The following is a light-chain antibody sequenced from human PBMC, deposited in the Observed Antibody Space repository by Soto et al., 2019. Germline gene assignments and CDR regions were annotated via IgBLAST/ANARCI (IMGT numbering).Light chain of an antibody. V-gene: IGKV1-5*01. J-gene: IGKJ5*01. CDR2: DAS. CDR1: QSISSW. CDR3: QQYNSYSP. Sequence: DIQMTQSPSILSASAGDRVTITCRASQSISSWLAWYQQKPGKAPKLLIYDASSSESGVPSRFSGSGSGTEFTLTISSLQPDDFATYYCQQYNSYSPFGQGTRLEIK.